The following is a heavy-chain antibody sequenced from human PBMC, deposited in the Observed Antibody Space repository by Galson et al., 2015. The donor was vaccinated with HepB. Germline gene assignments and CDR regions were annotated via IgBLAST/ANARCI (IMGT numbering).Heavy chain of an antibody. D-gene: IGHD3-22*01. CDR2: IIPIFGTA. J-gene: IGHJ1*01. V-gene: IGHV1-69*13. CDR1: GGTFSSYA. Sequence: SVKVSCKASGGTFSSYAISWVRQAPGQGLEWMGGIIPIFGTANYAQKFQGRVTITADESTSTAYMELSSLRSEDTAVYYCARAVDYYDSSVSYFQHWGQGTLVTVSP. CDR3: ARAVDYYDSSVSYFQH.